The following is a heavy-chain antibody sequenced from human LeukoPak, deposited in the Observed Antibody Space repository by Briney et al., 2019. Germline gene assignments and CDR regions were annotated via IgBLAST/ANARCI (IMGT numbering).Heavy chain of an antibody. CDR2: IYYSGGT. V-gene: IGHV4-59*12. CDR3: ARDRRGSYYGY. J-gene: IGHJ4*02. CDR1: GGSISSYY. D-gene: IGHD1-26*01. Sequence: SETLSLTCTVSGGSISSYYWSWIRQPPGKGLEWIGYIYYSGGTNYNPSLKSRVTISVDTSKNQFSLKLSSVTAADTAVYYCARDRRGSYYGYWGQGTLVTVSS.